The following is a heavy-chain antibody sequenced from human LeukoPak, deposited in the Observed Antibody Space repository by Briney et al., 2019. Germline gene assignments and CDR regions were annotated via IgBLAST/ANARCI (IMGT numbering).Heavy chain of an antibody. D-gene: IGHD3-10*01. CDR3: ARDRGIHGWFDP. CDR2: IKSKTDGGTT. V-gene: IGHV3-15*01. CDR1: GFTFSNAW. Sequence: GGSLRLSCAASGFTFSNAWMSWVRQAPGKGLEWVGRIKSKTDGGTTDYAAPVKGRFTISRDDSKNTLYLQMNSLKTEDTAVYYCARDRGIHGWFDPWGQGTLVTVSS. J-gene: IGHJ5*02.